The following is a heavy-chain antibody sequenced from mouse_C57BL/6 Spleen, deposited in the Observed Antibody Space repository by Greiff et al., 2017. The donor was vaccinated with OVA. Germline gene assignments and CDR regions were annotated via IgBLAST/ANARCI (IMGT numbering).Heavy chain of an antibody. J-gene: IGHJ4*01. CDR2: IWWDDDK. Sequence: QVTLKESGPGILQPSQTLSLTCSFSGFSLSAFGMGVGWIRQPSGQGLEWLAHIWWDDDKYYHPALKRWLTTSKDTSKNQAFLKIANVDTANTATYYWARTHYGSSLYYAMGYWGQGTSVSVSS. CDR3: ARTHYGSSLYYAMGY. CDR1: GFSLSAFGMG. D-gene: IGHD1-1*01. V-gene: IGHV8-8*01.